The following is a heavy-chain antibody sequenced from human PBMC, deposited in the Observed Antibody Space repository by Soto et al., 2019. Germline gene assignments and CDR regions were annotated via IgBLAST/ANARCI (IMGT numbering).Heavy chain of an antibody. D-gene: IGHD2-21*01. J-gene: IGHJ4*02. Sequence: SLRLSCAASGFTFSDYYMSWIRQAPGKGLEWVSYISGSGNTLYHADSVKGRFTISRDNAKNSLYLQMNSLRVEDTAVYYCAAYSRGDSPHWGQGTLVTVSS. CDR1: GFTFSDYY. V-gene: IGHV3-11*01. CDR2: ISGSGNTL. CDR3: AAYSRGDSPH.